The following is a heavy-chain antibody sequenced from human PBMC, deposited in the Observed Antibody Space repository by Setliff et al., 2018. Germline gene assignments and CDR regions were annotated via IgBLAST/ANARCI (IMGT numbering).Heavy chain of an antibody. Sequence: LSLSCRTSGFTFSSYTMSWVRQAPGTGLEWLANIKQDGSEKFYVDSVKGRFTISRDNAKNSLYLQMNNLRAEDTAVYYCVRDSPYCVNGVCRGYWGQGTQVTVSS. CDR1: GFTFSSYT. CDR2: IKQDGSEK. V-gene: IGHV3-7*03. CDR3: VRDSPYCVNGVCRGY. J-gene: IGHJ4*02. D-gene: IGHD2-21*01.